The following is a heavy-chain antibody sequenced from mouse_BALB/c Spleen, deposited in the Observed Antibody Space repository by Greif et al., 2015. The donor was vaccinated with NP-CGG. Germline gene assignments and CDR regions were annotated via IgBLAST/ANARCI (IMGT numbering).Heavy chain of an antibody. D-gene: IGHD1-1*01. CDR3: ARDYYGSSWYFDV. CDR1: GFTFTDYY. Sequence: EVMLVESGGGLVQPGGSLGLSCATSGFTFTDYYMSWVRQPPGKALEWLGFIRNKANGYTTEYSASVKGRFTISRDNSQSILYLQMNTLRAEDSATYYCARDYYGSSWYFDVWGAGTTVTVSS. V-gene: IGHV7-3*02. J-gene: IGHJ1*01. CDR2: IRNKANGYTT.